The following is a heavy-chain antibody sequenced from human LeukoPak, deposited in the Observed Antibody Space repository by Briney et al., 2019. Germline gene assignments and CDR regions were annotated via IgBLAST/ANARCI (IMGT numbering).Heavy chain of an antibody. CDR3: ARQISGWLQSSLDY. CDR2: IYHSGST. CDR1: GGSISSYY. D-gene: IGHD5-24*01. V-gene: IGHV4-59*08. Sequence: SETLSLTCTVSGGSISSYYWSWIRQPPGKGLEWVGSIYHSGSTSYNPSLKSRVTISVDTSKNHFSLSLSSVTAADTAVYYCARQISGWLQSSLDYWGQGTLVTVSS. J-gene: IGHJ4*02.